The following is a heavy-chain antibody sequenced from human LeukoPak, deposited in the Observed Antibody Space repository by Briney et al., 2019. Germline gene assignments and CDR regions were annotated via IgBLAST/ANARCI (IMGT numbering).Heavy chain of an antibody. V-gene: IGHV1-46*01. Sequence: ASVKVSCKASGYTFTSYYMHWVRQAPGQGLEWMGIINPSGGSTSYAQKFQGRVTMTRDMSTSTVYMELGSLRSEDTAVYYCARRGIRQQLVRPYYYYYMDVWGKGTTVTISS. CDR3: ARRGIRQQLVRPYYYYYMDV. CDR1: GYTFTSYY. CDR2: INPSGGST. D-gene: IGHD6-13*01. J-gene: IGHJ6*03.